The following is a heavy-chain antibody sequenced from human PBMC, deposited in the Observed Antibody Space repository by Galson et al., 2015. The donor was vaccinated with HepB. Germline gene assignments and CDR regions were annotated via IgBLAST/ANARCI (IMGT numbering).Heavy chain of an antibody. CDR1: GFTFSSYA. J-gene: IGHJ1*01. Sequence: SLRLSCAASGFTFSSYAMHWVRQAPGKGLEYVSAISSNGGSTYYADSVKGRFTISRDNSKNTLYLQMSSLRAEDTAVYYCVKDVGGWPNEYFQHWGQGTLVTVSS. CDR2: ISSNGGST. V-gene: IGHV3-64D*06. CDR3: VKDVGGWPNEYFQH. D-gene: IGHD6-19*01.